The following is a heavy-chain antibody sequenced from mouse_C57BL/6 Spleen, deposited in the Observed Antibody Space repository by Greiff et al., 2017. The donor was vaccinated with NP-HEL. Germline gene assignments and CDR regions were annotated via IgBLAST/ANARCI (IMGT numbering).Heavy chain of an antibody. J-gene: IGHJ4*01. D-gene: IGHD2-1*01. V-gene: IGHV5-4*01. CDR1: GFTFSSYA. Sequence: EVQLVESGGGLVKPGGSLKLSCAASGFTFSSYAMSWVRQTPEKRLEWVATISDGGSYTYYPDNVKGRFTISRDNAKNNLYLQMSHLKSEDTAMYYCARGGNYFYDMDDWGQGTSVTVSS. CDR3: ARGGNYFYDMDD. CDR2: ISDGGSYT.